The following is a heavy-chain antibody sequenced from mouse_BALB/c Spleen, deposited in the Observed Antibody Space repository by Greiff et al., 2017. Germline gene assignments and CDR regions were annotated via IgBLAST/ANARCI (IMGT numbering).Heavy chain of an antibody. V-gene: IGHV5-6-5*01. CDR2: ISSGGST. D-gene: IGHD2-4*01. CDR1: GFTFSSYA. Sequence: EVHLVESGGGLVKPGGSLKLSCAASGFTFSSYAMSWVRQTPEKRLEWVASISSGGSTYYPDSVKGRFTISRDNARNILYLQMSSLRSEDTAMYYCARDDYGAWFAYWGQGTLVTVSA. J-gene: IGHJ3*01. CDR3: ARDDYGAWFAY.